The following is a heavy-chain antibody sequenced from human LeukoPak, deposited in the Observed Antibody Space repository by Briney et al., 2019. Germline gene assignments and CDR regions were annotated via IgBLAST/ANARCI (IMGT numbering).Heavy chain of an antibody. CDR1: GGTFSSYA. CDR3: ARAPDTEILRWIPGY. D-gene: IGHD5-18*01. Sequence: SVKVSCKASGGTFSSYAISWVRQAPGQGLEWMGGIIPIFGTANYAQKFQGRVTITTDESTSTAYMELSSLRSEDTAVYYCARAPDTEILRWIPGYWGQGTLVTVSS. CDR2: IIPIFGTA. J-gene: IGHJ4*02. V-gene: IGHV1-69*05.